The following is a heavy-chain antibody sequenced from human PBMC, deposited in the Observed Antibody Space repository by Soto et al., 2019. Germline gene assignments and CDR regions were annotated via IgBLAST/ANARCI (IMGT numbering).Heavy chain of an antibody. J-gene: IGHJ5*02. CDR1: GFTFGDSY. V-gene: IGHV3-11*06. CDR2: ISPGSRYP. D-gene: IGHD2-15*01. Sequence: GGSLRLSCAGSGFTFGDSYISWIRQAPGKGLEWLSYISPGSRYPAYADSVKGRFTISRDNAKRSLYLQMMSLTAEDTAIYYCVRGGGGGLFDPWGQGTMVTVSS. CDR3: VRGGGGGLFDP.